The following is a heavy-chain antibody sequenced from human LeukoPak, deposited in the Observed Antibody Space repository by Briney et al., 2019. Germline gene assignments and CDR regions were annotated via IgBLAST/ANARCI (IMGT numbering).Heavy chain of an antibody. CDR1: GYTFTGYY. CDR2: INPNSGGT. J-gene: IGHJ4*02. Sequence: ASVKVPCKASGYTFTGYYMHWVRQAPGQGLEWMGWINPNSGGTNYAQKFQGRVTMTRDTSISTAYMELSRLRSDDTAVYYCARDGTYDSSGTTPVGYWGQGTLVTVSS. CDR3: ARDGTYDSSGTTPVGY. D-gene: IGHD3-22*01. V-gene: IGHV1-2*02.